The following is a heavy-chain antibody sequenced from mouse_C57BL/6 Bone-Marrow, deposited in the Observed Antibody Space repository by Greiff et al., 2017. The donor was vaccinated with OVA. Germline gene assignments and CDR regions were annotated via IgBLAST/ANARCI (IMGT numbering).Heavy chain of an antibody. J-gene: IGHJ3*01. D-gene: IGHD2-4*01. CDR3: ARENDYEGAWFAY. V-gene: IGHV2-2*01. CDR1: GFSLTSYG. CDR2: IWSGGST. Sequence: QVQLQQSGPGLVQPSQSLSITCTVSGFSLTSYGVHWVRQSPGKGLEWLGVIWSGGSTDSNAAFISRLSISKDNSKSQVFFQMNSLQADDTAIYYCARENDYEGAWFAYWGQGTLVTVSA.